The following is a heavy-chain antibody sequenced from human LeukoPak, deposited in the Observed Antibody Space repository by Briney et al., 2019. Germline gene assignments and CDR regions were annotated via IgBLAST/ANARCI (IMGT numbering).Heavy chain of an antibody. CDR1: GFPFSTYS. Sequence: GGSLRLSCAASGFPFSTYSMHWVRQAPGKGLEWVSSISSSSDYIYYADSVKGRFTISRDNAKNSLYLQMNSLRAEDTAVYYCASDRIVATYWGQGTLVTVSS. CDR3: ASDRIVATY. D-gene: IGHD5-12*01. J-gene: IGHJ4*02. CDR2: ISSSSDYI. V-gene: IGHV3-21*01.